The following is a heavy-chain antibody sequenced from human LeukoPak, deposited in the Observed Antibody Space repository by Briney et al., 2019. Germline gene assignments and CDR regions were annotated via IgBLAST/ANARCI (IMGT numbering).Heavy chain of an antibody. CDR3: ARQITFGGVEFDP. Sequence: GESLKISCKGSGYSFTTYWIGWVRQMPGKGLEWMGIICPGDSDARYGPSFQGQVTISVDKSINTAYLQWSSLKASDTAMYYCARQITFGGVEFDPWGQGTLVTVSS. J-gene: IGHJ5*02. CDR1: GYSFTTYW. V-gene: IGHV5-51*01. D-gene: IGHD3-16*01. CDR2: ICPGDSDA.